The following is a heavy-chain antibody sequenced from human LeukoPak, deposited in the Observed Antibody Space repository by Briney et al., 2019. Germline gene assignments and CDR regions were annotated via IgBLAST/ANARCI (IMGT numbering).Heavy chain of an antibody. D-gene: IGHD3-22*01. CDR2: IYYSGST. CDR1: GGSVSSSSYY. J-gene: IGHJ4*02. V-gene: IGHV4-39*01. CDR3: ASTEDYYNRNDY. Sequence: SETLSLTCTVSGGSVSSSSYYWGWIRQSPGKGLEWFGSIYYSGSTYYNPSIKSRVTISVDTSENQFSLKLNSVTAADTAVYYCASTEDYYNRNDYWGQGTLVTVSS.